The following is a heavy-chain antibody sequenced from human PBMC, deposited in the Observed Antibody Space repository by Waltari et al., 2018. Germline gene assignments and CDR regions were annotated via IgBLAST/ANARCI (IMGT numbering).Heavy chain of an antibody. CDR2: VRVSGGST. J-gene: IGHJ4*02. Sequence: EVQLLESGGGLVQPGGSLRLSCAASGFTFSSYTMSWVRRAPGKGLEWVSAVRVSGGSTYYADSVKGRFTLSRDNSKNPLYLQMTSLRADDTSVYYCAKDDFSQWELHTNWGQGTLVTVSS. CDR1: GFTFSSYT. CDR3: AKDDFSQWELHTN. V-gene: IGHV3-23*01. D-gene: IGHD1-26*01.